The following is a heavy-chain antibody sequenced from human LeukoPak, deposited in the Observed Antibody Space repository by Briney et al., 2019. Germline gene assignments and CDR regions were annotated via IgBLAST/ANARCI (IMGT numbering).Heavy chain of an antibody. CDR1: GFSLSSYA. CDR3: AKDGGLWVSAHWGDS. V-gene: IGHV3-23*01. D-gene: IGHD7-27*01. Sequence: GGSLRLSCAASGFSLSSYAMTWVRQAPGKGLEWVSTITTSDGNTYYADSVKGRFTVSRDNSKNTLFLQMNSLRAEDTAVYYCAKDGGLWVSAHWGDSWGRGTLVTVSS. CDR2: ITTSDGNT. J-gene: IGHJ4*02.